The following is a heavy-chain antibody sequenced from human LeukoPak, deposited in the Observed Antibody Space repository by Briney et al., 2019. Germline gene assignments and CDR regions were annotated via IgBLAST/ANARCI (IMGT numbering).Heavy chain of an antibody. CDR3: ARVYVTVVRGSWLDP. J-gene: IGHJ5*02. Sequence: SETLSLTCSVSGYSFTSGHYWGWIRQPPGKGLEWIANIYHTGSAHYNPSLKSRVTISVDTSKNQFSLRLSSVTAADTAVYYCARVYVTVVRGSWLDPWGQGTLVTVSS. CDR2: IYHTGSA. V-gene: IGHV4-38-2*02. D-gene: IGHD3-10*01. CDR1: GYSFTSGHY.